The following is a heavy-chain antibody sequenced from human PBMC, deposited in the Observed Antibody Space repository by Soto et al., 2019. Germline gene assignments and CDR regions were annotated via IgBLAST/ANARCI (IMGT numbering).Heavy chain of an antibody. V-gene: IGHV3-33*03. D-gene: IGHD1-1*01. Sequence: QVRLVESGGDVVQPGWSLRLSCEGSGLDFSTFGMHWVRQAPGKGLEWVAVIWADGRQTYYVDSVKGRFTVSRDNPKSTLYLQMTSLRVEDTAKYFCVSSHDMPIWGQGTLVTVSS. CDR3: VSSHDMPI. J-gene: IGHJ1*01. CDR2: IWADGRQT. CDR1: GLDFSTFG.